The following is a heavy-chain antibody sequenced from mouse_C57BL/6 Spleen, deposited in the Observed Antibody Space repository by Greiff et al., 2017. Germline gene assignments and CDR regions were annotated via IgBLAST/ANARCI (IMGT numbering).Heavy chain of an antibody. CDR2: IHPNSGST. Sequence: QVQLQQPGAELVKPGASVKLSCQASGYTFTSYWMHWVKQRPGQGLEWIGMIHPNSGSTNYNEKFNSKATLTVDKSSSTAYMQISSLTSEDSAVYYCADDDSRDYWGQGTTLTVSS. J-gene: IGHJ2*01. CDR1: GYTFTSYW. CDR3: ADDDSRDY. D-gene: IGHD1-1*01. V-gene: IGHV1-64*01.